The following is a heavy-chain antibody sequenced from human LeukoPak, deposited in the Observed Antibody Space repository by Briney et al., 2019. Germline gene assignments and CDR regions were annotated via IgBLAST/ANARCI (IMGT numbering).Heavy chain of an antibody. CDR2: ISSSGSYI. D-gene: IGHD5-24*01. CDR3: ARGRDGYNWIDY. Sequence: GGSLRLSCAASGFTFSTYSMNWVRQAPGKWLEWVSSISSSGSYIYYADSVKGRSTISRDNAKNSLYLQMNSLRAEDTAVYYCARGRDGYNWIDYWGQGTLVTVSS. CDR1: GFTFSTYS. J-gene: IGHJ4*02. V-gene: IGHV3-21*01.